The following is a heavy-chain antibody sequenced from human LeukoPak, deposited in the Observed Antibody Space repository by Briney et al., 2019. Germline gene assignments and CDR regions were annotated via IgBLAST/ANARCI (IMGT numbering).Heavy chain of an antibody. J-gene: IGHJ4*02. V-gene: IGHV4-59*01. Sequence: SQTLSLTCTVSGGSISIFYWSWIRQPPGKGLEWIGDIYYSGTTNYNPSLKSRLTISLDTSKNQFSLRLTSVTAADTAVYYCARIDAVAATPTSFDYWGQGTLVTVSS. CDR2: IYYSGTT. CDR1: GGSISIFY. CDR3: ARIDAVAATPTSFDY. D-gene: IGHD6-19*01.